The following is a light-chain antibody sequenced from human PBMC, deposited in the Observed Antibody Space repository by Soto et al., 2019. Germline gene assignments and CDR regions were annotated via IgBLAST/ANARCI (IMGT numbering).Light chain of an antibody. CDR2: RAS. Sequence: IVMSQSPATLSVSPGERATFSCRASQNIYSNIAWYQQRSGQAPRLLIYRASTRATGVPARFSGSGSGTDFTLTISRLEPEDFAVYYCQQYGSSGTFGQGTKVDIK. CDR1: QNIYSN. J-gene: IGKJ1*01. V-gene: IGKV3-15*01. CDR3: QQYGSSGT.